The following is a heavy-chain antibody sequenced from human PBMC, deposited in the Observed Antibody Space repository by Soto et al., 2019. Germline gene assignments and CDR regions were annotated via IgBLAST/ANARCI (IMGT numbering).Heavy chain of an antibody. CDR1: GGSISSSSYY. Sequence: QLQLQESGPGLVKPSETLSLTCTVSGGSISSSSYYWGWIRQPPGKGLEWIGSIYYSGSTNYNPSLKSRFTISVDTSKNQFALKLSSVTAADTAVYYCARRPSRGYYYYGMDVWGQGTTVTVSS. J-gene: IGHJ6*02. D-gene: IGHD3-16*01. CDR3: ARRPSRGYYYYGMDV. CDR2: IYYSGST. V-gene: IGHV4-39*01.